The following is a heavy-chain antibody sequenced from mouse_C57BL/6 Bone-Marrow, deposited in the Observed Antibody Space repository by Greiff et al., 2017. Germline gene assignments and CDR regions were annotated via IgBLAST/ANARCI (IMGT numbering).Heavy chain of an antibody. CDR1: GFTFSSYG. Sequence: EVKLVESGGDLVKPGGSLKLSCAASGFTFSSYGMSWVRQTPDKRLEWVATISSGGSYTYYPDSVKGRFTISRDNAKNTLYLQMSSLKSEDTAMYYCARYDYDDRFAYWGQGTLVTVSA. CDR3: ARYDYDDRFAY. V-gene: IGHV5-6*01. J-gene: IGHJ3*01. CDR2: ISSGGSYT. D-gene: IGHD2-4*01.